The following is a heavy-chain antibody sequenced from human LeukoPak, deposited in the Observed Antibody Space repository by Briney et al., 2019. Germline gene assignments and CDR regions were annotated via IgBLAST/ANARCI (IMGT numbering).Heavy chain of an antibody. V-gene: IGHV4-4*07. CDR1: GGSISSYY. Sequence: PSETLSLTCTVSGGSISSYYWSWIRQPAGKGLEWIGRIYTSGSTNYNPSLKSRVTMSVDTSKNQFSLNLSSVTAADTAVYYCARDESVQVSSGYQLFDYWGQGTLVTVSS. J-gene: IGHJ4*02. CDR2: IYTSGST. D-gene: IGHD3-22*01. CDR3: ARDESVQVSSGYQLFDY.